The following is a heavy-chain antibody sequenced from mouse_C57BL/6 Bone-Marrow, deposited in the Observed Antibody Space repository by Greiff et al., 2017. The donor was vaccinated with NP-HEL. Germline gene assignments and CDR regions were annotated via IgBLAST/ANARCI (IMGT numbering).Heavy chain of an antibody. CDR3: ARQVGTY. V-gene: IGHV5-12*01. CDR1: GFTFSDYY. CDR2: ISNGGGST. J-gene: IGHJ3*01. D-gene: IGHD4-1*01. Sequence: EVQLVESGGGLVQPGGSLKLSCAASGFTFSDYYMYWVRQTPEKRLEWVAYISNGGGSTYYPDTVKGRFTISRDNAKNTLYLQMSRLKSEDTAMYYCARQVGTYWGQGTLVTVSA.